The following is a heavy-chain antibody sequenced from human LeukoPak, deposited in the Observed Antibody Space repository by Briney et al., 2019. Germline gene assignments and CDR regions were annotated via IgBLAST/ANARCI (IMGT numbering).Heavy chain of an antibody. CDR3: AKLRVTAAVSY. D-gene: IGHD6-13*01. CDR2: ISVSGSST. CDR1: GFTFSSYE. J-gene: IGHJ4*02. V-gene: IGHV3-23*01. Sequence: GGSLRLSCAASGFTFSSYEMIWVRQAPGKGLEWVSSISVSGSSTSYADSVKGRFTISRDNSKNTLFLQMNSLRAEDTAVYYCAKLRVTAAVSYWGQGTLVTVSS.